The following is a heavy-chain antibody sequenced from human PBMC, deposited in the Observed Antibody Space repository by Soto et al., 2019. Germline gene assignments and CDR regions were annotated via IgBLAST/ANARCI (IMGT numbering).Heavy chain of an antibody. D-gene: IGHD6-13*01. CDR3: ARDLGIAAAGKWDYYYYGMDV. CDR2: ISAYNGNT. V-gene: IGHV1-18*01. CDR1: GCTFTSYG. Sequence: AASVKVSCKASGCTFTSYGISWVRQAPGQGLEWMGWISAYNGNTNYAQKLQGRVTMTTDTSTSTAYMELRSLRSDDTAAYYCARDLGIAAAGKWDYYYYGMDVWGQGTTVTVSS. J-gene: IGHJ6*02.